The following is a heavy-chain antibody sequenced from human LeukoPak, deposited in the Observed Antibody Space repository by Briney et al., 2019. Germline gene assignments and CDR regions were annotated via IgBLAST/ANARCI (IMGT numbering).Heavy chain of an antibody. CDR1: GFTFSSYW. D-gene: IGHD3-16*01. Sequence: AGGSLRLSCAASGFTFSSYWMNWVRQAPGKGLEWVANIKQNGSEKYYVDSVKGRFTISRDNAKNSLYLQMNSLRAEDTAVYYCARVRITWSWAFDIWGQGTMVTVSS. CDR3: ARVRITWSWAFDI. J-gene: IGHJ3*02. V-gene: IGHV3-7*01. CDR2: IKQNGSEK.